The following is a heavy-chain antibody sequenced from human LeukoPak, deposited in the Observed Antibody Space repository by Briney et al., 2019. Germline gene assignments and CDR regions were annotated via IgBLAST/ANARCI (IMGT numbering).Heavy chain of an antibody. CDR2: GNGNT. Sequence: GNGNTKYSQKFQGRVTITRDTSASTAYMELSSLRSEDTAVYYCARDPLTIFGVVNEYGMDVWGQGTTVTVSS. CDR3: ARDPLTIFGVVNEYGMDV. V-gene: IGHV1-3*01. J-gene: IGHJ6*02. D-gene: IGHD3-3*01.